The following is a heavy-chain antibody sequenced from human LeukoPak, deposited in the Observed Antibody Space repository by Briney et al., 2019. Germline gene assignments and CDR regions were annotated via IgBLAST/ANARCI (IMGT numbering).Heavy chain of an antibody. V-gene: IGHV4-34*01. Sequence: PSETLSLTCAVYGGSFSGYYWSWIRQPPGKGLEWIGEINHSGSTIYNPSLKSRVTISVDTSKNQFSLKLSSVTAADTAVYYCARGGSDIVVVPAASTSTYFDYWGQGTLVTVSS. CDR2: INHSGST. CDR3: ARGGSDIVVVPAASTSTYFDY. CDR1: GGSFSGYY. J-gene: IGHJ4*02. D-gene: IGHD2-2*01.